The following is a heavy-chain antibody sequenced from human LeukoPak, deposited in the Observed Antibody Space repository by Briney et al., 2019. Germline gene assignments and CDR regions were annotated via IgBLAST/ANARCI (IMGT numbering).Heavy chain of an antibody. J-gene: IGHJ4*02. CDR3: ARDHAAHRNYLDH. CDR1: GFPFSSFV. D-gene: IGHD6-25*01. CDR2: ISDDGINK. V-gene: IGHV3-30-3*01. Sequence: GRSLTLLCAASGFPFSSFVVHWVRQAPGKGLEWVAVISDDGINKYYADSMKGRFTISRDNSKRALFLQLNSLRAEDTAVYYSARDHAAHRNYLDHWGQGALITVSS.